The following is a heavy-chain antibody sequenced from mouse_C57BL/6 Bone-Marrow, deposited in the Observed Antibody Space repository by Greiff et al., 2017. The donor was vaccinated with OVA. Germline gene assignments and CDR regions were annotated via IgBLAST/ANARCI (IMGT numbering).Heavy chain of an antibody. CDR3: VRQGDWVYAMDY. Sequence: EVKLVDSGGGLVQPKVSLKLSCAASGFSFNTYAMNWVRQAPGKGLEWVARIRSKSNNYATYYADSVKDRFTISRDDSESMLYLQMNNLKTEDTAMYYCVRQGDWVYAMDYWGQGTSVTVSS. J-gene: IGHJ4*01. D-gene: IGHD4-1*01. CDR2: IRSKSNNYAT. CDR1: GFSFNTYA. V-gene: IGHV10-1*01.